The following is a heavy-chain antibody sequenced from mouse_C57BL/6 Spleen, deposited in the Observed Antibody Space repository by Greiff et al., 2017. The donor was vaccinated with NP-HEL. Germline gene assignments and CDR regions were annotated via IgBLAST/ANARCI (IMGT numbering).Heavy chain of an antibody. CDR1: CYSITSGYY. V-gene: IGHV3-6*01. CDR3: AREGTMVNYFDY. D-gene: IGHD2-2*01. J-gene: IGHJ2*01. Sequence: VQLKQSGPGLVKPSQSLSLTCSVTCYSITSGYYWNWIRQFPGNKLEWMGYISYDGSNNYNPSLKNRISITRDTSKNQFFLKLNSVTTEDTATYYCAREGTMVNYFDYWGQGTTLTVSS. CDR2: ISYDGSN.